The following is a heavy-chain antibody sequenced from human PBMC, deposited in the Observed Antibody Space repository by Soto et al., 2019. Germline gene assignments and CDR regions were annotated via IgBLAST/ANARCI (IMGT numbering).Heavy chain of an antibody. J-gene: IGHJ5*02. CDR1: GGSVSSGSYY. D-gene: IGHD6-13*01. CDR2: IYYSGST. CDR3: ARGRNLYSIPRGWFDP. Sequence: PSETLSLTCTVSGGSVSSGSYYWSWIRQPPGKGLEWIGYIYYSGSTNYNPSLKSRVTISVDTSKNQFSLKLSSVTAADTAVYYCARGRNLYSIPRGWFDPWGQGTLVTVSS. V-gene: IGHV4-61*01.